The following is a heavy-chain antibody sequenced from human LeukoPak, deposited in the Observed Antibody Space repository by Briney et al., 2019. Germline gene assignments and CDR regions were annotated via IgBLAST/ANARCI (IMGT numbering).Heavy chain of an antibody. Sequence: ASVKVSCKTSGYSFTTYGITWVRQATRQGLEWMGWMNPNNGNTGYAQKFQGRVTMTRDTSISTAYMELSSLRSEDTAVHYCARGFSDYDGSDYAFSFYWGQGTLVTVSS. J-gene: IGHJ4*02. CDR1: GYSFTTYG. CDR3: ARGFSDYDGSDYAFSFY. D-gene: IGHD3-22*01. V-gene: IGHV1-8*01. CDR2: MNPNNGNT.